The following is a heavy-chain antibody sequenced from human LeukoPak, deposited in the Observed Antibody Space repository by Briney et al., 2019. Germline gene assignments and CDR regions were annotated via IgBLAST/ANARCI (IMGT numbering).Heavy chain of an antibody. D-gene: IGHD1-26*01. CDR1: GFTFSSYA. CDR3: AKEGPSGSYLAPAYYCDY. J-gene: IGHJ4*02. V-gene: IGHV3-23*01. CDR2: ISGSGGST. Sequence: PGGSLRLSCAASGFTFSSYAMSWVRQAPGKGLEWVSAISGSGGSTYYADSVKGRFTISRDNSKNTLYLQMNSLRAEDTAVYYCAKEGPSGSYLAPAYYCDYWGQGTLVTVSS.